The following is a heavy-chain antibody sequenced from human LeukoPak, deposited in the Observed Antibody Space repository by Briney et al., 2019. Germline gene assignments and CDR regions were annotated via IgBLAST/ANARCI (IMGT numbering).Heavy chain of an antibody. CDR3: AKFPSYDSSGHDGFDV. D-gene: IGHD3-22*01. V-gene: IGHV3-23*01. J-gene: IGHJ3*01. Sequence: GGSLRLSCAASGFTFKSHAMSWARQAPGKGLEWVSATSGSGGSKFYADSVKGRFTISRDNSKDTLYLQMNSLRAEDTAIYYCAKFPSYDSSGHDGFDVWGQGTRVTVSS. CDR1: GFTFKSHA. CDR2: TSGSGGSK.